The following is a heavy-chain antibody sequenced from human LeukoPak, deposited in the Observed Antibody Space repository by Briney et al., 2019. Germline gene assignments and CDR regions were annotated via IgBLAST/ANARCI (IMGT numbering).Heavy chain of an antibody. J-gene: IGHJ4*02. Sequence: GGSLRLSCAASGFTVSSNYMSWVRQAPGKGLEWVSVIYSGGSTYYADSVKGRFTISRDNSKNTLYLQMNSLRAEDTAVYYCAKDGRITMIVVVSIDYWGQGTLVTVSS. D-gene: IGHD3-22*01. CDR2: IYSGGST. CDR3: AKDGRITMIVVVSIDY. V-gene: IGHV3-53*01. CDR1: GFTVSSNY.